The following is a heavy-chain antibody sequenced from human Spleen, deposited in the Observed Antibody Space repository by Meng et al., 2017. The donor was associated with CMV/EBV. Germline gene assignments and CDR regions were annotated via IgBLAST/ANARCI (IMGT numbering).Heavy chain of an antibody. D-gene: IGHD1-26*01. CDR1: GFTFDDYG. Sequence: GGSLRLSCAASGFTFDDYGMSWVRQAPGKGLEWVSGIRWNGETTGYADSVKGRFTISRDNAKNSLYLQMNSLRAEDTALYYCARGRVGASTSEYDFWGQGTLLPLSS. V-gene: IGHV3-20*04. J-gene: IGHJ4*02. CDR3: ARGRVGASTSEYDF. CDR2: IRWNGETT.